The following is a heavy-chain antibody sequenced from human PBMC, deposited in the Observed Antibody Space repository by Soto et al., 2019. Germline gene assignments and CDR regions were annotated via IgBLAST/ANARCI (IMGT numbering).Heavy chain of an antibody. CDR3: ARGLSSGSGSYYTYYYYGMDV. CDR2: INRSGST. Sequence: SETLSRRFALHGGPFSAYCGSRIRHPAAARLEWIGEINRSGSTNYNPPLKSRVTISVDTSKNQFSLKLSSVTAADTAVYYCARGLSSGSGSYYTYYYYGMDVWGQGTTVT. J-gene: IGHJ6*02. D-gene: IGHD3-10*01. CDR1: GGPFSAYC. V-gene: IGHV4-34*01.